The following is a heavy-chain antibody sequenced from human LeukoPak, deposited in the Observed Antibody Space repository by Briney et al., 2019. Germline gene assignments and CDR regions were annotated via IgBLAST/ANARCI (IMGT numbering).Heavy chain of an antibody. V-gene: IGHV4-39*07. Sequence: SETLSLTCTVSGGSISSSSYYWGWIRQPPRKGLEWIGSMYHSGSTYYNPPLKSRVTISEDTSKNQFSLKLRSVTAADTAVYYCARGPRFGELLWHWFDPWGQGTLVTVSS. CDR2: MYHSGST. CDR3: ARGPRFGELLWHWFDP. D-gene: IGHD3-10*01. CDR1: GGSISSSSYY. J-gene: IGHJ5*02.